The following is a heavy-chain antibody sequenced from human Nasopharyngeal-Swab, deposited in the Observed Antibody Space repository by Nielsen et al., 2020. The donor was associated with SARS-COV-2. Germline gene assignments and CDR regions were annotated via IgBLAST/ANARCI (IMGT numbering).Heavy chain of an antibody. Sequence: GESLKIPCAASGFPFSNYRMHWVRQAPGTGLVWVSRINGDGSSLHYADFVKGRFTISTDNAKSTLYLEMNSLSAEDTAVYYCARGRGASTSMIGYWGQGTLVTVSS. CDR2: INGDGSSL. J-gene: IGHJ4*02. V-gene: IGHV3-74*01. CDR3: ARGRGASTSMIGY. D-gene: IGHD2/OR15-2a*01. CDR1: GFPFSNYR.